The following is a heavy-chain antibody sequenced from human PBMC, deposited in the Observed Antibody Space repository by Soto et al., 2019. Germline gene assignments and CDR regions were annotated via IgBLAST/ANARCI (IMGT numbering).Heavy chain of an antibody. CDR2: IYYSGTT. J-gene: IGHJ5*02. V-gene: IGHV4-4*02. CDR3: ARSSGVSATYWFDA. CDR1: GGSFCSING. Sequence: SETLSLTCGVSGGSFCSINGWSGFRKPPGKGLEWIGEIYYSGTTNYNPSLTSRVTMSIDKSKNQFFLNLTSVTAADTAVYYCARSSGVSATYWFDAWGQGTLVTVSS. D-gene: IGHD3-10*01.